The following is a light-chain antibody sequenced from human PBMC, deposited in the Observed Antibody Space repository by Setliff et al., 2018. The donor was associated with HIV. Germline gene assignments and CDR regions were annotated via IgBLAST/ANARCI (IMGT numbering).Light chain of an antibody. CDR1: NIGSKS. CDR3: QVWDTSSDHPV. CDR2: DDS. J-gene: IGLJ2*01. Sequence: SYELTQPPSVSVAPGKTAKITCGGNNIGSKSVHWYQQRPGQAPVLVVYDDSDRPSGIPERFSGSNSDNTATLTISGVEAGDEADYHCQVWDTSSDHPVFGGGTKVTVL. V-gene: IGLV3-21*03.